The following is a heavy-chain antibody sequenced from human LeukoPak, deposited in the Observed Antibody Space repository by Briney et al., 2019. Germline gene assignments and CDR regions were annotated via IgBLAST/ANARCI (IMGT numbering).Heavy chain of an antibody. D-gene: IGHD4-23*01. CDR2: ISWNGGTI. Sequence: GGSLRLSCAASGFTFDDYAIHWVRQAPGKGLEWVSGISWNGGTIDYADSVKGRFTISRDNAKNSLYLQMNSLRAEDTALYYCAKDPYSRGNSYFDYWGQGTLVTVSS. J-gene: IGHJ4*02. V-gene: IGHV3-9*01. CDR1: GFTFDDYA. CDR3: AKDPYSRGNSYFDY.